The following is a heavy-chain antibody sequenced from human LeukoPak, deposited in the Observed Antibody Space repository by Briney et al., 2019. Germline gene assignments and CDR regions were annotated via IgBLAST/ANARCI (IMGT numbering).Heavy chain of an antibody. CDR2: IANDGKDK. CDR3: TKDLEDIVVVVAATLTNYYYYGMDV. D-gene: IGHD2-15*01. J-gene: IGHJ6*04. Sequence: GGSLRLSCAASGFTFSRYGLHWVRQAPGKGLEWVAVIANDGKDKKYRDSVKGRFSISRDNSKSTLYLQMNSLRAEDTGVYYCTKDLEDIVVVVAATLTNYYYYGMDVWGKGTTVTVSS. V-gene: IGHV3-30*18. CDR1: GFTFSRYG.